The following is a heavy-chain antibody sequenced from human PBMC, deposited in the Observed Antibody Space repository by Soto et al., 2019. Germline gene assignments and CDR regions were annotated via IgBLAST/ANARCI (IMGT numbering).Heavy chain of an antibody. CDR2: MNPNSGNS. V-gene: IGHV1-8*01. D-gene: IGHD4-17*01. CDR1: GYTFTSHD. J-gene: IGHJ3*02. CDR3: ATSLRAGAYHI. Sequence: ASVKVSCKASGYTFTSHDINWVRQAPGQGLEWMGWMNPNSGNSGYVHQFQGRVTMTRYTSISTAYMELTSLTSEDTAMYYCATSLRAGAYHIWGQGTMVTVSS.